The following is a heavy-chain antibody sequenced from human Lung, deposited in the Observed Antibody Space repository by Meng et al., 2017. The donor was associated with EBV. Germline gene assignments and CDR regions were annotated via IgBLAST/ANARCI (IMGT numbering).Heavy chain of an antibody. Sequence: QVQLQQWGAGLLKPSATLSLTCGVSGRSFSSSYWSWIRQPPGKGLEWIGQINYSGITNYNPSLKSRVTISVDTSKNQFSLSLNSVTAADTAVYYCARGGTSSAPFDYWGQETLVTVSS. CDR2: INYSGIT. V-gene: IGHV4-34*01. CDR1: GRSFSSSY. D-gene: IGHD2-2*01. CDR3: ARGGTSSAPFDY. J-gene: IGHJ4*02.